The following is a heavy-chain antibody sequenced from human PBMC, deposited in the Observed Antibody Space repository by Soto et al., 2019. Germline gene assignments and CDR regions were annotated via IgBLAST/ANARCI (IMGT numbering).Heavy chain of an antibody. CDR1: GFTFSSYG. J-gene: IGHJ6*02. CDR2: ISYDGSNK. D-gene: IGHD2-2*01. V-gene: IGHV3-30*18. Sequence: PGGSLRLSCAASGFTFSSYGMHWVRQAPGKGLEWVAVISYDGSNKYYADSVKGRFTISRDNSKNTLYLQMNSLRAEDTAVYYCAKELGYCISTSCYYYGMDVWGQGTTVTVSS. CDR3: AKELGYCISTSCYYYGMDV.